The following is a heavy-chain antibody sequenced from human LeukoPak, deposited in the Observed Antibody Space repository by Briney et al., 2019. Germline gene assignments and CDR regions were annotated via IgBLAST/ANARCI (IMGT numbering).Heavy chain of an antibody. CDR3: ARDGSTFTPFGVNHR. CDR2: ISAYNGNT. Sequence: ASVKVSCKASGYTFTSYGISWVRQAPGQGLEWMGWISAYNGNTNYAQKLQGRVTMTTDTSTSTAYMELRSLRSDDTAVYYCARDGSTFTPFGVNHRWGQGTLVTVSS. J-gene: IGHJ4*02. D-gene: IGHD1-1*01. CDR1: GYTFTSYG. V-gene: IGHV1-18*01.